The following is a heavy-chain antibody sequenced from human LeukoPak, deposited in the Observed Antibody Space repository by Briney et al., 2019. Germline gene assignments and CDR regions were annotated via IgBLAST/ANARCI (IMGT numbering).Heavy chain of an antibody. CDR1: GYTFTSHG. CDR2: ISAYNGIT. Sequence: ASVKVSCKASGYTFTSHGISWVRQAPGQGLEWMGWISAYNGITDYAHQVQGRVTMTTDISTRTAYMELRSLRSDDTAVYYCARLYTMVRGVMRVGDYYGMDVWGQGTTVTVSS. D-gene: IGHD3-10*01. CDR3: ARLYTMVRGVMRVGDYYGMDV. J-gene: IGHJ6*02. V-gene: IGHV1-18*01.